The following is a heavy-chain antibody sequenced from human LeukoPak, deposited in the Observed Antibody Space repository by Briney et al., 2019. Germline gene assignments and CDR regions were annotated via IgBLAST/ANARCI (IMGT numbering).Heavy chain of an antibody. CDR3: ATTYCTNGVCYPFDY. CDR1: GSTFSSYA. D-gene: IGHD2-8*01. J-gene: IGHJ4*02. Sequence: RSGGSLRLSCAASGSTFSSYAMSWVRQAPGKGLEWVSAISDSGGSTCCADSVKGRFTISRDNSKNTLYLQMNSLRAEDTAVYYCATTYCTNGVCYPFDYWGQGTLVTVSS. CDR2: ISDSGGST. V-gene: IGHV3-23*01.